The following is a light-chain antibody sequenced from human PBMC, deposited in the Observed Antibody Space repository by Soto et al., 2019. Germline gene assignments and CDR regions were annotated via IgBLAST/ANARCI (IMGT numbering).Light chain of an antibody. J-gene: IGLJ1*01. CDR1: SSNIGNYY. V-gene: IGLV1-51*02. CDR2: END. CDR3: GKWDSRLSIFV. Sequence: QSVLRHPPPESAAPGQKGTISSSTSSSNIGNYYVSWHQQLPGTAAKLLIYENDKRPSGILDGFSGYKSGTSATLGITGLQTGDEADYYCGKWDSRLSIFVFRTG.